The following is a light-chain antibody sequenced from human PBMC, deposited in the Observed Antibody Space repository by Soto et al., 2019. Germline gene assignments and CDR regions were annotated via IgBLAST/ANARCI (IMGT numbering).Light chain of an antibody. CDR3: CSYAGSYTLV. Sequence: QSALTQPRSVSGSPGQSVTISCTGTGSDVGAYKYVSWYQQNPGKAPKLIIYEVTERPSGVPDRFSGSKSGNMASLTISGLQAEDEADYYCCSYAGSYTLVFGGGTKVTVL. J-gene: IGLJ2*01. CDR1: GSDVGAYKY. V-gene: IGLV2-11*01. CDR2: EVT.